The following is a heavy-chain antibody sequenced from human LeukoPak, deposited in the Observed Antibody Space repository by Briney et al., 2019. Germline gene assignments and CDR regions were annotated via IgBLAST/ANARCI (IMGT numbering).Heavy chain of an antibody. V-gene: IGHV3-11*04. D-gene: IGHD6-19*01. CDR3: ARGEAVAGLHTFDY. CDR2: ISSSGSTI. J-gene: IGHJ4*02. Sequence: GGSLRLFCAASGFAFSDYYMSCIPQAPEKGVEGVSYISSSGSTIYYADSVMGRFTISRDNAKNSLYLQMNSLRAEDTAVYFCARGEAVAGLHTFDYWGQGTLVTVSS. CDR1: GFAFSDYY.